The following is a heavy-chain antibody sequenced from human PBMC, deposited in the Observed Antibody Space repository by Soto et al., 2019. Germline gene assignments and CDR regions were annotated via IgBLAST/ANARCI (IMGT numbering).Heavy chain of an antibody. D-gene: IGHD6-13*01. V-gene: IGHV1-69*01. CDR2: IIPFYNTL. CDR1: EGTFNSYA. J-gene: IGHJ4*02. CDR3: ASGASCWYPYFFDS. Sequence: QAQVVQSGAEVRKPGSSGKVSCKASEGTFNSYAIAWVRQAPGQGLEWMGGIIPFYNTLNYAQKFQDRVTITADDSTNTVYMELSSLRSDDTAVYFCASGASCWYPYFFDSWAQGTLVTVSS.